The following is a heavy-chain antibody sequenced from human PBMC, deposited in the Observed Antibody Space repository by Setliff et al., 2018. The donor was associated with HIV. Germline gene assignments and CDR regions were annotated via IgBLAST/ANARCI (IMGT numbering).Heavy chain of an antibody. CDR3: ARDFRIQLWLRSPFDY. V-gene: IGHV3-21*01. CDR1: GFTFSSYS. J-gene: IGHJ4*02. D-gene: IGHD5-18*01. Sequence: GGSLRLSCAVSGFTFSSYSMNWVRQAPGKGLEWVSSISSSSDYIYYADSVEGRFIISRDNAKNSLYLQMNSLRAENTAVYYCARDFRIQLWLRSPFDYWGQGTLVTVSS. CDR2: ISSSSDYI.